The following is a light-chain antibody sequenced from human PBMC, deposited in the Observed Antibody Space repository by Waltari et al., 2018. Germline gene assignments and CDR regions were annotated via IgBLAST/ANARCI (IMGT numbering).Light chain of an antibody. CDR3: QQADSFPWT. V-gene: IGKV1-12*01. CDR2: GAS. Sequence: DIQMTQSPSCVSASVGDRVTITCRASQGISSSLAWYRQKPGNAPELLIYGASRLQGGVPLRFSGSGSGTEFTLTITSLQPEDFATYYCQQADSFPWTFGQGTKVDIK. J-gene: IGKJ1*01. CDR1: QGISSS.